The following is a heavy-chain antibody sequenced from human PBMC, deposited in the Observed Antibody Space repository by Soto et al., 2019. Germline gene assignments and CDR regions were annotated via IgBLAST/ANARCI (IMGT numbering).Heavy chain of an antibody. CDR2: IWYDGSNK. CDR1: VFTFSSYG. J-gene: IGHJ4*02. CDR3: ARGGQLPHFYFDY. Sequence: GWSLRLSCASSVFTFSSYGMHWVRQAPGKGLEWVAVIWYDGSNKYYADSVKGRFTISRDNSKNTLYLQMNSLRAEDTAVYYCARGGQLPHFYFDYWGQGTLVTVSS. D-gene: IGHD2-2*01. V-gene: IGHV3-33*01.